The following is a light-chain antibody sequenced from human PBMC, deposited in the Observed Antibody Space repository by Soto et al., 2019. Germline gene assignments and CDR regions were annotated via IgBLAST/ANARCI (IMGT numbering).Light chain of an antibody. CDR1: SSDVGGYNY. CDR2: DVS. V-gene: IGLV2-14*01. J-gene: IGLJ1*01. CDR3: SSYTRSSTLYV. Sequence: QSALTQPASVSGSPGQSITISCTGTSSDVGGYNYVSWYQQHPGKAPKLMIYDVSVRPSGVSNRFSGSKSGNTASLTISGLQAEDEADYYCSSYTRSSTLYVFGIGTKVTVL.